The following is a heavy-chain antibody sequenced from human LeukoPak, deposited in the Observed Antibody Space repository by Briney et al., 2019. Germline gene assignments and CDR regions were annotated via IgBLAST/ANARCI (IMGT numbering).Heavy chain of an antibody. D-gene: IGHD5-24*01. V-gene: IGHV3-48*03. CDR3: AKHRDGYNFDY. CDR1: GFTFNSYE. Sequence: PGGSLRLSCAASGFTFNSYEMNWVRQAPGKGLEWVSYISSSGSIIYHADSVKGRFTISRDNAKNSLYLQMNSLRAEDTAVYYCAKHRDGYNFDYWGQGTLVTVSS. J-gene: IGHJ4*02. CDR2: ISSSGSII.